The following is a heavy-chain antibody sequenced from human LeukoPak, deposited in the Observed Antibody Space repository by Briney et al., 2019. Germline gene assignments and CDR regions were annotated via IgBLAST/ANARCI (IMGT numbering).Heavy chain of an antibody. CDR2: ISSNGGST. CDR3: ARAGLRGIAAPPNWFDP. J-gene: IGHJ5*02. D-gene: IGHD6-13*01. CDR1: GFTFSSYA. Sequence: GGSLRLSCAASGFTFSSYAMHWVRQAPGKGLEYVSAISSNGGSTYYANSVKGRFTICRDNSKNTLYLQMGSLRAEDMAVYYCARAGLRGIAAPPNWFDPWGQGTLVTVSS. V-gene: IGHV3-64*01.